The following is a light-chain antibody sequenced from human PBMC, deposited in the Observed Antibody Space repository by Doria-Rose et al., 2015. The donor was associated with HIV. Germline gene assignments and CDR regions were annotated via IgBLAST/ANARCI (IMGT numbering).Light chain of an antibody. Sequence: TQSPESLGMSLGERATLNCKSNQSLLYTSKNYLAWYQQKPGQPPKLLIYWVSTQQSGVPARFSGSGSGTDFTLTISSLEAEDVAVYYCQQYYDTPSFGPGTTVDIK. CDR1: QSLLYTSKNY. V-gene: IGKV4-1*01. J-gene: IGKJ3*01. CDR3: QQYYDTPS. CDR2: WVS.